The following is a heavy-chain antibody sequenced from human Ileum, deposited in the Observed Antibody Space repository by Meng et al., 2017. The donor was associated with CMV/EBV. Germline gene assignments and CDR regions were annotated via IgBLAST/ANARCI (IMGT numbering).Heavy chain of an antibody. CDR3: AHTQLVYNWFDP. Sequence: CTFSRFSLDTSGVGVGWIRQPPGKALEWLALIYWNDDKRYSPSLKSRLTITKDTSKNQVVLTMTNMDPVDTATYYCAHTQLVYNWFDPWGQGTLVTVSS. J-gene: IGHJ5*02. D-gene: IGHD6-6*01. CDR1: RFSLDTSGVG. CDR2: IYWNDDK. V-gene: IGHV2-5*01.